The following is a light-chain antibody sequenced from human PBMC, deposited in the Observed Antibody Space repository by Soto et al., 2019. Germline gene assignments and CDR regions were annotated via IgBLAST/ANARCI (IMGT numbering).Light chain of an antibody. CDR2: KAS. CDR3: QQHSNYPLT. J-gene: IGKJ4*01. V-gene: IGKV1-5*03. CDR1: QHIDAC. Sequence: TQMTQSPSTLSASVGDRVTITCLASQHIDACLAWYQQKPGKATKILIYKASILESGVPSRFSGSGSGTEFTLTISSLQPDDSATYYCQQHSNYPLTFGGGTKVDIK.